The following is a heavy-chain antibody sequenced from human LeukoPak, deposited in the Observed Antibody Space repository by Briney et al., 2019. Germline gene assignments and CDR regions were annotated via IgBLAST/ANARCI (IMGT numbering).Heavy chain of an antibody. D-gene: IGHD4-11*01. CDR3: ARDNYGFDY. Sequence: TSETLSLTCTVSGGSISSSSYYWGWIRQPPGKGLEWIGSIYYSGSTYYNPSLKSRVTISVDTSKNQFPLKLSSVTAADTAVYYCARDNYGFDYWGQGTLATVSS. CDR1: GGSISSSSYY. V-gene: IGHV4-39*06. CDR2: IYYSGST. J-gene: IGHJ4*02.